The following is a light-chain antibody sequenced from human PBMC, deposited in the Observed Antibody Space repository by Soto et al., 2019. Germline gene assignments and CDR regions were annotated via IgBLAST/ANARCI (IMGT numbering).Light chain of an antibody. V-gene: IGLV7-46*01. CDR1: SGAVTSGHY. Sequence: QAVVTQEPSLTVSPGGTVTLTCGSSSGAVTSGHYPYWFQQKPGQAPRTLIYDTSNKLSWTPARFSGSLLGGKAALTLSDAQPADEAEYYCLLSSTYSLVFGGGTKLTVL. CDR2: DTS. J-gene: IGLJ2*01. CDR3: LLSSTYSLV.